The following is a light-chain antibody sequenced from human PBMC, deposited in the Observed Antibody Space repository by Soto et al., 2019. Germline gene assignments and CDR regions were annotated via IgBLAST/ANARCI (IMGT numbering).Light chain of an antibody. J-gene: IGKJ4*01. CDR3: KPHSNRPHT. CDR1: QSVSSY. V-gene: IGKV3-11*01. CDR2: DAS. Sequence: EIVLTQSPATLSLSPGERAALSCRASQSVSSYLAWYQKKPGQAPRLLIYDASKRATGIPARSSGSGSGTDFTLTISSLEPEEFTVYFCKPHSNRPHTFDGGPKVEI.